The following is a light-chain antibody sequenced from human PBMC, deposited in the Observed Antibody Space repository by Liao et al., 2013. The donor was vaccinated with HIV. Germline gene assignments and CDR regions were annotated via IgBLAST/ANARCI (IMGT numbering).Light chain of an antibody. CDR2: HDT. CDR1: NIGTNS. CDR3: QVWDTSSAHQV. Sequence: SYVLTQPPSVSVAPGKTARVTCEGYNIGTNSVHWYQQKPGQAPVLVISHDTDRPSGIPARFSASNSGNTATLTISRVEAGDEADYYCQVWDTSSAHQVFGGGTKLTAL. J-gene: IGLJ3*02. V-gene: IGLV3-21*04.